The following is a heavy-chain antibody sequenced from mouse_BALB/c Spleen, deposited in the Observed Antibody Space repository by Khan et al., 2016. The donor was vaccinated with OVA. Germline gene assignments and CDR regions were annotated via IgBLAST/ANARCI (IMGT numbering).Heavy chain of an antibody. CDR3: ASNRIEN. D-gene: IGHD2-14*01. CDR1: GYTFTNYW. CDR2: INPSAGYT. J-gene: IGHJ2*01. V-gene: IGHV1-7*01. Sequence: VQLVESGAELAKPGASVKMSCKASGYTFTNYWMHWVKQRPGQGLEWIGYINPSAGYTDYNQKFKDKATLTADKSSSTAYMQLSSLTSEDSAVYYCASNRIENWGQGTILTVS.